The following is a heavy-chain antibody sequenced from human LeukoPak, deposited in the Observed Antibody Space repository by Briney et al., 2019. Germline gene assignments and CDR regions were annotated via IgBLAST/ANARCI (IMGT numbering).Heavy chain of an antibody. Sequence: PSETLSLTCAVSGGSISSSNWWSWVRQPPGKGLEWIVEIYHSGSTNYNPSLKSRVTISVDKSKNQFSLKLSSVTAADTAVYYCTATLVRNWFDPWGQGTLVTVSS. CDR2: IYHSGST. J-gene: IGHJ5*02. D-gene: IGHD2-15*01. V-gene: IGHV4-4*02. CDR3: TATLVRNWFDP. CDR1: GGSISSSNW.